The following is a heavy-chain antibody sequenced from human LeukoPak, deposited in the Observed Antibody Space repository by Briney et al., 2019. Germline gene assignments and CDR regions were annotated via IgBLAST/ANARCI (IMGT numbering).Heavy chain of an antibody. J-gene: IGHJ4*02. Sequence: PGGSLRLSCEASGFTFSSYAMSWVRQAPGKGLEWVSAISRSGGSTYYADSVKGRFTISRDNSKNTLYLQMNSLRAEDTAVYYCAKDRSYSSGWFDYWGQGTLVTVTS. D-gene: IGHD6-19*01. CDR2: ISRSGGST. CDR3: AKDRSYSSGWFDY. CDR1: GFTFSSYA. V-gene: IGHV3-23*01.